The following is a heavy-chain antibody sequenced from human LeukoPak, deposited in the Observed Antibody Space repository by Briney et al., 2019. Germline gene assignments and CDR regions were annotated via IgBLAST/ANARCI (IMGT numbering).Heavy chain of an antibody. Sequence: ASVKVSCKASGYTFTGYYMHWVRPAPGQGLEWMGWINPNSGGTNYAQKFQGRVTMTRDTSISTAYMELSRLRSDDTAVYYCARAPITMVRGVEIDYWGQGTLVTVSS. D-gene: IGHD3-10*01. CDR1: GYTFTGYY. J-gene: IGHJ4*02. CDR2: INPNSGGT. V-gene: IGHV1-2*02. CDR3: ARAPITMVRGVEIDY.